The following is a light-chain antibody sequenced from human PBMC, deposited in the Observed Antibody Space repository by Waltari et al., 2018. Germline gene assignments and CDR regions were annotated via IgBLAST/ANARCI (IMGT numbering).Light chain of an antibody. CDR1: QSFLYSSNNKNY. J-gene: IGKJ3*01. V-gene: IGKV4-1*01. CDR3: QQHYSSPFT. Sequence: DIVMTQSPDSLAVSLGERATINCKSSQSFLYSSNNKNYLAWYQQKPGQPPKVLFYWASSRESGVPDRFSGSGSGTDFTLTISSLQAEDVAVYYCQQHYSSPFTFGPGTKVDIK. CDR2: WAS.